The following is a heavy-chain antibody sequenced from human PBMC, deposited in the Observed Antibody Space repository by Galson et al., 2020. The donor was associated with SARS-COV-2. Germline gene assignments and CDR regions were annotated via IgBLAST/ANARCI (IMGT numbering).Heavy chain of an antibody. Sequence: GESLKISCAASGFTFSDYYMSWIRQAPGKGLEWVSYISTRGSTIYYADSVTGRFTISRDNAKNSLYLQMNSLRAEDTAVYYCARDVYCSGGSCNSYGMDVWGLGTTVAVSS. V-gene: IGHV3-11*01. CDR3: ARDVYCSGGSCNSYGMDV. D-gene: IGHD2-15*01. CDR1: GFTFSDYY. CDR2: ISTRGSTI. J-gene: IGHJ6*02.